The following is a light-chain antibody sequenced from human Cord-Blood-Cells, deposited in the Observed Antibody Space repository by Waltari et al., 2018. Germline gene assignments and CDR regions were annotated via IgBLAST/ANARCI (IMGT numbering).Light chain of an antibody. V-gene: IGLV1-44*01. CDR1: SSNIGRNT. CDR2: SNN. CDR3: AAWDDSRVV. Sequence: QSVLTQPPSASGTPGQRVTISCSGSSSNIGRNTVNWYQQLPGTAPKLLIYSNNQRPSGVPDRFSGSKSGTSASLAISGLQSEDEADYYCAAWDDSRVVFGGGTKLTVL. J-gene: IGLJ2*01.